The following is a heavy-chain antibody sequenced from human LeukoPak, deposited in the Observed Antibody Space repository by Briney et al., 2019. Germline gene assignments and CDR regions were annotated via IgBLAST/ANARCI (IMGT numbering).Heavy chain of an antibody. CDR2: IWYDGSNK. V-gene: IGHV3-33*01. D-gene: IGHD6-13*01. J-gene: IGHJ4*02. Sequence: GGSLRLSCAASGFTFSSYGMHWVRQAPGKGLEWVAVIWYDGSNKYYADSVKGRFTISRDNSKNTLYLQMNSLRAEDTAVYYCARDPGYSSGWYFRGNENYFDYWGQGTLVTVSS. CDR1: GFTFSSYG. CDR3: ARDPGYSSGWYFRGNENYFDY.